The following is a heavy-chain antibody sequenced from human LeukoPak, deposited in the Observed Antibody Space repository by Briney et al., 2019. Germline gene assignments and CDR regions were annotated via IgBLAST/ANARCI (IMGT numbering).Heavy chain of an antibody. CDR1: GFTLSRYA. CDR2: ISGSADNT. CDR3: AKQGFGC. V-gene: IGHV3-23*01. Sequence: GGSLRLSCTASGFTLSRYAMSWVRPAPGEGLEWVSTISGSADNTNYAEAVKGRFTISRDNSKNTMYLQMNSLRAEDTAVYYCAKQGFGCWGQGTLVTVSS. J-gene: IGHJ4*02.